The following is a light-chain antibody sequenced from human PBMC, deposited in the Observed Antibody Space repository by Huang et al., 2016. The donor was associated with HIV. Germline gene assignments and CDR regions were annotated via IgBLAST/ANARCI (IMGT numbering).Light chain of an antibody. CDR3: QQYYTIRA. J-gene: IGKJ1*01. V-gene: IGKV1-NL1*01. Sequence: DIQMTQSRSSLSASVGDRVTITCRASQDISNSLAWYQQKPGKAPNLLLYAASRLEGGVPSRFSGSGSGTDYTLTISSLQPEDFATYYCQQYYTIRAFGQGTKVEIK. CDR1: QDISNS. CDR2: AAS.